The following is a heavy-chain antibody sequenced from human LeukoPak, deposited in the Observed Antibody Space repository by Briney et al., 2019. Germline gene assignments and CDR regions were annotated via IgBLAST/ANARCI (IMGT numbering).Heavy chain of an antibody. CDR2: ISSSGSTI. D-gene: IGHD3-22*01. CDR3: ARGGTPYDSSGYCLDY. CDR1: GFTFSDYY. J-gene: IGHJ4*02. Sequence: GGSLRLSCAASGFTFSDYYMSWIRQAPGKGLEWVSYISSSGSTIYYADSVKGRFTISRDNSKNTLYLQMNSLRAEDTAVYYCARGGTPYDSSGYCLDYWGQGTLVTVSS. V-gene: IGHV3-11*04.